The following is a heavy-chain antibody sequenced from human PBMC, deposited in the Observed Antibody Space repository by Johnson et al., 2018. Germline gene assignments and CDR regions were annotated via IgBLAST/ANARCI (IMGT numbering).Heavy chain of an antibody. CDR3: AGGAGSSSRRYYYGMDV. CDR1: GYTFTNYD. D-gene: IGHD6-6*01. V-gene: IGHV1-69*13. Sequence: QVQLVQSGAEVKKPGASVKVSCKASGYTFTNYDINWVRQAPGQGLEWVGGIIPIFGPANSAQKFQGRVTIPADDSTSTAYMELSSLSSEDTAVYYCAGGAGSSSRRYYYGMDVGGQGTTVTVSS. J-gene: IGHJ6*02. CDR2: IIPIFGPA.